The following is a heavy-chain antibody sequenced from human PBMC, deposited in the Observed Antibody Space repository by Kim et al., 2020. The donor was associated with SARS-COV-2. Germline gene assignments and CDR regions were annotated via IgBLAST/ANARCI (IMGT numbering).Heavy chain of an antibody. CDR2: GGTT. Sequence: GGTTDYAAPVKGRFTISRDDSKTTLYLQMNSLKTEDTAVYYCRAPSPFDYWGQGTLVTVSS. CDR3: RAPSPFDY. V-gene: IGHV3-15*01. J-gene: IGHJ4*02.